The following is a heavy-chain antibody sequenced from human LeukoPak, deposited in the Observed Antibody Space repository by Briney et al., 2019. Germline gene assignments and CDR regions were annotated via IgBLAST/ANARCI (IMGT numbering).Heavy chain of an antibody. Sequence: AASVKVSCKASGGTFSSYTISWVRQAPGQGLEWMGRIIPILGIANYAQKFQGRVTITADESTSTAYMELSSLRSEDTAVYYCARGVGGGYYDFWSGYPIDYWGQGTLVTVSS. CDR2: IIPILGIA. V-gene: IGHV1-69*02. J-gene: IGHJ4*02. CDR3: ARGVGGGYYDFWSGYPIDY. D-gene: IGHD3-3*01. CDR1: GGTFSSYT.